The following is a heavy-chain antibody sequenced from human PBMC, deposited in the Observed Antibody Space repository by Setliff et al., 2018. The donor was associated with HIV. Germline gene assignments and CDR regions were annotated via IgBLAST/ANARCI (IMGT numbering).Heavy chain of an antibody. Sequence: PSETLSLTCAVSGGSISTRDWWTWVRQPPGKGLEWIGEVYHTGMTNYNPSLKSRAIMSADTSKNQFSLKLSSVTAADTAVYYCARGITIFGVDNSDYWGQGTLVTVSS. CDR2: VYHTGMT. CDR3: ARGITIFGVDNSDY. D-gene: IGHD3-3*01. CDR1: GGSISTRDW. V-gene: IGHV4-4*02. J-gene: IGHJ4*02.